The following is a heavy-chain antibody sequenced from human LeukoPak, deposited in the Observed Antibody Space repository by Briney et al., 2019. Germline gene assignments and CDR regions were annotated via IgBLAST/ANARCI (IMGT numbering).Heavy chain of an antibody. V-gene: IGHV1-18*01. CDR3: ARGEQRAFDY. J-gene: IGHJ4*02. CDR1: GYTFTTYG. Sequence: ASVKVSCKASGYTFTTYGIGWVRQAPGQGLEWMGWISGYNGNTNYAQKFQGRVTMTTDTSTSTAYMELRSLRSDDTAVYYCARGEQRAFDYWGQGTLVTVPS. D-gene: IGHD6-25*01. CDR2: ISGYNGNT.